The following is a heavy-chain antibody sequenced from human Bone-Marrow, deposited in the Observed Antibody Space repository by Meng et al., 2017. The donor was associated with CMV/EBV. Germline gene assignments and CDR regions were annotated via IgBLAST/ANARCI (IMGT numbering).Heavy chain of an antibody. CDR2: ISYDGSNK. CDR3: ARESCSSTSCSRGYFDY. J-gene: IGHJ4*02. V-gene: IGHV3-30*19. Sequence: GGSLRLSCAASGFTFSSYGMHWVRQAPGKGLEWVAVISYDGSNKYYADSVKGRFTISRDNSKNTLYLQMNSLRAEDTAVYYCARESCSSTSCSRGYFDYWGQGTLVTVSS. D-gene: IGHD2-2*01. CDR1: GFTFSSYG.